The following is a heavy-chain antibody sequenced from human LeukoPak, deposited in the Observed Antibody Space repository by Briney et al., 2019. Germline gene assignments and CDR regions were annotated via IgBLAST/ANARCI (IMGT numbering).Heavy chain of an antibody. V-gene: IGHV3-21*01. CDR1: GFAFDTYT. CDR2: ISSYSSYI. D-gene: IGHD3-3*01. J-gene: IGHJ6*04. Sequence: PGGSLRLSCAASGFAFDTYTMIWVRQAPGKGLEWVSSISSYSSYIYYGDSVKGRFTISRDNAENSLYLQMNSLRAEDTAVYYCARVHQDVLSGYPTSFYYYGLDVWGKGTTVTVSS. CDR3: ARVHQDVLSGYPTSFYYYGLDV.